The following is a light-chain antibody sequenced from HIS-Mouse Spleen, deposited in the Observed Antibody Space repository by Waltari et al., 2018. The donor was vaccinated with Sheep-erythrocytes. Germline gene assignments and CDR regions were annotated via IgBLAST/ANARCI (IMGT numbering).Light chain of an antibody. Sequence: SYELTQPPSVSVSPGQTASITCSGDKLGDKYAFWYQQTPGQSPVLVIYQDSKRPSGIPERFSGSNSGNTATLTISGTQAMDEADYYCQAWDSSTAVFGGGTKLTVL. CDR3: QAWDSSTAV. CDR1: KLGDKY. CDR2: QDS. J-gene: IGLJ2*01. V-gene: IGLV3-1*01.